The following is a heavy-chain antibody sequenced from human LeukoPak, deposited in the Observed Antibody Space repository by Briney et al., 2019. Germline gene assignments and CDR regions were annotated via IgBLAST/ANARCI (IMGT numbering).Heavy chain of an antibody. CDR1: GFTFSSYG. V-gene: IGHV3-30*02. CDR2: IRYDGRNK. Sequence: GGSLRLSCAASGFTFSSYGMHWVRQAPGKGLEWVAFIRYDGRNKYYADSVKGRFTISRDNSKNTLYLQMNSLRAEDTAVYYCAKDRMTFTMIVVGPGYWGQGTLVTVSS. D-gene: IGHD3-22*01. J-gene: IGHJ4*02. CDR3: AKDRMTFTMIVVGPGY.